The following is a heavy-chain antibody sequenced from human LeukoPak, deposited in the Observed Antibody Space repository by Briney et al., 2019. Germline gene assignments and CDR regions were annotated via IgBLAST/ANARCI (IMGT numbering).Heavy chain of an antibody. Sequence: ASVKVSCTASGYTFTAYGISWVRQAPGQGLEWMGWISAYNGNTNYAQKLQGRVTMTTDTSTSTAYMELMSLGSDDTAVYYCARPAGSYDILTGYLGYWGQGTLVTVSS. J-gene: IGHJ4*02. CDR2: ISAYNGNT. CDR3: ARPAGSYDILTGYLGY. V-gene: IGHV1-18*01. D-gene: IGHD3-9*01. CDR1: GYTFTAYG.